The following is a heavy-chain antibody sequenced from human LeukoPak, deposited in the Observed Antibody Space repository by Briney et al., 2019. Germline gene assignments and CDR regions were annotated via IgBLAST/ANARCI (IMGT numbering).Heavy chain of an antibody. CDR3: ARESRDSSGWLN. CDR1: GYTFTGYY. J-gene: IGHJ4*02. CDR2: INPNSGGT. D-gene: IGHD6-19*01. Sequence: ASVKVSCKASGYTFTGYYMHWVRQAPGQGLEWMGWINPNSGGTNYAQKFQGRVTMTRDTSISTAYMGLSRLRSDDTAVYYCARESRDSSGWLNWGQGTLVTVSS. V-gene: IGHV1-2*02.